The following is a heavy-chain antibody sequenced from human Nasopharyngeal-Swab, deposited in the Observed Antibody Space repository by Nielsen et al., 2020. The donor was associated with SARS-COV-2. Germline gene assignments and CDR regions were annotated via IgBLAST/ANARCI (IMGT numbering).Heavy chain of an antibody. CDR2: IIPIFGTA. D-gene: IGHD1-26*01. J-gene: IGHJ3*02. Sequence: RQAPGQGLEWMGGIIPIFGTANYAQKFQGRVTITADKSTSTAYMELSSLRSEDTAVYYCARVGSRGGNAFDIWGQGTMVTVSS. V-gene: IGHV1-69*06. CDR3: ARVGSRGGNAFDI.